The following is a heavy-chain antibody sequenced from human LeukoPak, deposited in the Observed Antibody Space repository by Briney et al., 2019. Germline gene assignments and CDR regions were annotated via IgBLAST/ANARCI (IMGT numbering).Heavy chain of an antibody. CDR3: AKDPDYYYYDSSGYYFDY. CDR1: GFTFSSYA. D-gene: IGHD3-22*01. CDR2: ISGSGGST. J-gene: IGHJ4*02. V-gene: IGHV3-23*01. Sequence: PGGSLRLSCAASGFTFSSYAMSWVRQAPGKGLEWVSAISGSGGSTYYADSVKGRFTISRDNSKNTLYLQMNSLRAEDTAVYYCAKDPDYYYYDSSGYYFDYWGQGTLVTVSS.